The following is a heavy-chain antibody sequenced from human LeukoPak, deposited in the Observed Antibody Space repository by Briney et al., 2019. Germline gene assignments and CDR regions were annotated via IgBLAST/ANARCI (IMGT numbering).Heavy chain of an antibody. J-gene: IGHJ4*02. CDR1: GFTFDDYA. CDR2: INWHSDNI. Sequence: PGGSLRLSCAASGFTFDDYAMHWVRQAPGKGLEWVSGINWHSDNIGYADSVKGRFTISRDNAKDSLYLQMNSLRAEDTALYYCAKGGAAAGTFDYWGQGTLVTVSS. D-gene: IGHD6-25*01. CDR3: AKGGAAAGTFDY. V-gene: IGHV3-9*01.